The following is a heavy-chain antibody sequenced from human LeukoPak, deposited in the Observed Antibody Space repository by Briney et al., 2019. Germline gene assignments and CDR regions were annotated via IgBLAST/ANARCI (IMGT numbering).Heavy chain of an antibody. CDR1: GFTFSTYA. CDR2: ITGSGFTT. CDR3: ARDRIPATLQLWLHILDY. V-gene: IGHV3-23*01. D-gene: IGHD5-18*01. Sequence: SGGSLRLSCAASGFTFSTYAMNWVRQAPGKGLEWVSGITGSGFTTYYADSVKGRFTVSRDNFKNTLYLQMNSLRSEDTAVYYCARDRIPATLQLWLHILDYWGQGTLVTVSS. J-gene: IGHJ4*02.